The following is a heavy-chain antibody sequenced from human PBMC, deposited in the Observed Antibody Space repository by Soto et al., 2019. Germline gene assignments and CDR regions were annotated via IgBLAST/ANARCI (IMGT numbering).Heavy chain of an antibody. CDR3: ARGQHGHFDFDF. J-gene: IGHJ4*02. V-gene: IGHV1-46*01. D-gene: IGHD2-8*01. CDR2: INPAGGST. CDR1: GYSFTDHY. Sequence: QVQLVQSGPELKRPGASVKLSCKASGYSFTDHYIHWVRQAPGQGLEWMGIINPAGGSTNYARKFQDRLTITIGSSTTTVYMEPSSLRSDDTAVIYCARGQHGHFDFDFWGQGTLVSVSS.